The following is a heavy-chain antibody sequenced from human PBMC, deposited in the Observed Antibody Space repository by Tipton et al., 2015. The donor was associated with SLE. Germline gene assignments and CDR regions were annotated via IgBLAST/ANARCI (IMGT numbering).Heavy chain of an antibody. CDR2: FYHRGTT. D-gene: IGHD2/OR15-2a*01. CDR1: GGSISSSSFY. V-gene: IGHV4-39*02. CDR3: ARSSSVRTLLWPTFAY. Sequence: LRLSCTVSGGSISSSSFYWGWIRQSPGKGLEWMGNFYHRGTTYYYPSLKSRVTISADTSKNHLSLKLTSVTAADTAVYFCARSSSVRTLLWPTFAYWGQGTLVTVSS. J-gene: IGHJ4*02.